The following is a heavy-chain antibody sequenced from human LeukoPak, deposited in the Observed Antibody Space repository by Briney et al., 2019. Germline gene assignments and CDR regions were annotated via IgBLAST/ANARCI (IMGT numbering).Heavy chain of an antibody. CDR3: ASVRRGFGESSKYYAYYYMGV. Sequence: SETLSLTCTVSGGSISGSSYYWGWVRQPPGKGLEWIGNTYYTGNTYYNPSLKSRVTISLDTSKNQFSLKLSSVTAADTAVYYCASVRRGFGESSKYYAYYYMGVWGKGTTVTISS. V-gene: IGHV4-39*01. CDR2: TYYTGNT. CDR1: GGSISGSSYY. D-gene: IGHD3-10*01. J-gene: IGHJ6*03.